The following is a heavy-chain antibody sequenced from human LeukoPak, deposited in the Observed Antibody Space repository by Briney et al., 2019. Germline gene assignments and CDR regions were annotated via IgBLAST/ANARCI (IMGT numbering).Heavy chain of an antibody. CDR1: GFTFGDYA. J-gene: IGHJ4*02. V-gene: IGHV3-49*04. Sequence: GGSLRLSCTASGFTFGDYAMSWVRQAPGKGLEWVGFIRSKAYGGTTEYAASVKGRFTISRDDSKSIAYLQMNSLKTEDTAVYYCTRVHSLYYYGSGLPNSFDYWGQGTLVTVYS. CDR3: TRVHSLYYYGSGLPNSFDY. CDR2: IRSKAYGGTT. D-gene: IGHD3-10*01.